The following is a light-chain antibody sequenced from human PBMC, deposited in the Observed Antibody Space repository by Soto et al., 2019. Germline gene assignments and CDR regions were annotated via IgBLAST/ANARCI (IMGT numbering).Light chain of an antibody. J-gene: IGKJ5*01. Sequence: DIQMTQSPSSLSASVGDRVTITCRASQSINSYLNWYQQKPGKAPKLMIYAASSLQSGVPSRFSGSGSETDFTLTISSLQPEDFATYYCQQTYSIPITFGQGTRLEIK. CDR2: AAS. CDR1: QSINSY. V-gene: IGKV1-39*01. CDR3: QQTYSIPIT.